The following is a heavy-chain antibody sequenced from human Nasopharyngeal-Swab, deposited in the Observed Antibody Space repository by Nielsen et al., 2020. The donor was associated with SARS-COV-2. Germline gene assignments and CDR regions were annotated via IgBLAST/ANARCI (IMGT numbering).Heavy chain of an antibody. CDR1: GFTFSDYY. V-gene: IGHV3-11*06. J-gene: IGHJ6*02. D-gene: IGHD3-9*01. CDR2: ISSSSSYT. Sequence: LSLTCAASGFTFSDYYMSWIRQAPGKGLEWVSYISSSSSYTNYADSVKGRFTISRDNAKNSLYLQKNSLRAEDTAVYYCARVSPPLLTGPYYYYGMDVWGQGTTVTVSS. CDR3: ARVSPPLLTGPYYYYGMDV.